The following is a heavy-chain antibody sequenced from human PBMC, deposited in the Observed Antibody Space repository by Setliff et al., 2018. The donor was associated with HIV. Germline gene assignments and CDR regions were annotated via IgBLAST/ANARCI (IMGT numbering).Heavy chain of an antibody. J-gene: IGHJ4*02. Sequence: SETLSLTCAVYGGSFSGYYWSWIRQPPGKGLEWIGEVTHSGRTNYNPSLESRVTTSVDTSKEQFSLRLTSVTAADTAVYYCARGVRDNSGWSSYYFDYWGQVTLVTVSS. CDR2: VTHSGRT. CDR1: GGSFSGYY. V-gene: IGHV4-34*01. D-gene: IGHD6-19*01. CDR3: ARGVRDNSGWSSYYFDY.